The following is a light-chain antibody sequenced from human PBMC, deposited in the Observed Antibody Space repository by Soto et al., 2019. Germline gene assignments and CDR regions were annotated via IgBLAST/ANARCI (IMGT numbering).Light chain of an antibody. J-gene: IGKJ4*01. V-gene: IGKV3-11*01. CDR3: QQRGDWPLT. CDR2: DAT. CDR1: QSVSKY. Sequence: EIVLTQSPATLSLSPGEIATLSCRASQSVSKYLAWYQQKPGQAPRLLIYDATNRATGIPDRFSGSGSGTDFTLTISSLEPEDFAVYYCQQRGDWPLTFGGGIKVEIK.